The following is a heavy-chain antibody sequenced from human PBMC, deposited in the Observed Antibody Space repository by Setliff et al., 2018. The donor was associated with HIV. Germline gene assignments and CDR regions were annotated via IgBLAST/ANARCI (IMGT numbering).Heavy chain of an antibody. CDR1: GGTFSSYA. V-gene: IGHV1-69*10. J-gene: IGHJ6*02. Sequence: SVKVSCKASGGTFSSYAISWVRQAPGQGLEWMGGIIPILGIANYAQKFQGRVTITADKSTSTAYMELSSLRSEDTAVYYCARAISSWFTWYYYGMDVWGQGTTVTVSS. D-gene: IGHD6-13*01. CDR3: ARAISSWFTWYYYGMDV. CDR2: IIPILGIA.